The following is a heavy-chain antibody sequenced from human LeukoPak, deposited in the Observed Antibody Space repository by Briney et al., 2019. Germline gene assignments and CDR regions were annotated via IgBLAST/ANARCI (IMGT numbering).Heavy chain of an antibody. D-gene: IGHD3-22*01. Sequence: GGSLRLSCAASGFTFTNYWMSWVRQAPGKGLELVANIKQDRSEKYVDSVKGRFTISRDNAKNSLYLQMNSLRAEDTAVYYCARPLKYYYDSSGSQYAFDIWGQGTMVTVSS. CDR2: IKQDRSEK. V-gene: IGHV3-7*01. CDR1: GFTFTNYW. J-gene: IGHJ3*02. CDR3: ARPLKYYYDSSGSQYAFDI.